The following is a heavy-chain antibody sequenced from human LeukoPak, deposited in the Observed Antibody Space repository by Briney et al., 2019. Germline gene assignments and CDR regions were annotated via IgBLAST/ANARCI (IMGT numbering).Heavy chain of an antibody. J-gene: IGHJ4*02. D-gene: IGHD3-10*01. V-gene: IGHV3-30-3*01. CDR3: AKGSYSGVDSDFDY. CDR1: GFTFSSHF. Sequence: GRSLRLSCAASGFTFSSHFMHWVRQAPGKGLEWVAVISYDGSNKYYADSVKGRFTISRDNSKNTLYLQMNSLRAEDTAVYYCAKGSYSGVDSDFDYWGQGTLVTVSS. CDR2: ISYDGSNK.